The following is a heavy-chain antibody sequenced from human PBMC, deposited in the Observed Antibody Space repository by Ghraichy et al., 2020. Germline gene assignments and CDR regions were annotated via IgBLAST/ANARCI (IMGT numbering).Heavy chain of an antibody. CDR1: GYTFTSYG. CDR3: ARVEYYDILTGYSPVYYYYYYGMDV. Sequence: ASVKVSCKASGYTFTSYGISWVRQAPGQGLEWMGWISAYNGNTNYAQKLQGRVTMTTDTSTSTAYMELRSLRSDDTAVYYCARVEYYDILTGYSPVYYYYYYGMDVWGQGTTVTVSS. CDR2: ISAYNGNT. D-gene: IGHD3-9*01. J-gene: IGHJ6*02. V-gene: IGHV1-18*01.